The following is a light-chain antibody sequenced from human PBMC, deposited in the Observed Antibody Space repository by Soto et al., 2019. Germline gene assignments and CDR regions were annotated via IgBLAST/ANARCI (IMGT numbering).Light chain of an antibody. Sequence: EIVMTQSPATLSVSPGERATLSCRASQSVSSNLAWYQQKPGQAPRLLIYGASTRATGIPARFSGSGSGTEFALTISSLQSEVFAVYYCQHYNFWPPWTFGQGTKVQI. CDR3: QHYNFWPPWT. V-gene: IGKV3-15*01. CDR1: QSVSSN. J-gene: IGKJ1*01. CDR2: GAS.